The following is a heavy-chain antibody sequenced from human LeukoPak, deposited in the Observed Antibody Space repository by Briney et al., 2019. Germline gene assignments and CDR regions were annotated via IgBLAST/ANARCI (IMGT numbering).Heavy chain of an antibody. CDR3: AKDILPSYGTFDY. J-gene: IGHJ4*02. Sequence: GGSLRLSCAASGFTFSSYGMHWVRQAPGKGLEWVAVIWYDGSNKYYADSVKGRFTISRDNSKNTLYLQMNSLRAEDTAVYYCAKDILPSYGTFDYWGQGTLVTVSS. V-gene: IGHV3-33*06. CDR2: IWYDGSNK. CDR1: GFTFSSYG. D-gene: IGHD4-17*01.